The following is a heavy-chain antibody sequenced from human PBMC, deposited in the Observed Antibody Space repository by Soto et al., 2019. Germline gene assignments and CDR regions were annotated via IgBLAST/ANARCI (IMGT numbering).Heavy chain of an antibody. J-gene: IGHJ5*02. CDR1: GGTFSSYA. CDR3: ARSFYYGSGSPFNWFDP. V-gene: IGHV1-69*13. Sequence: SVKVSCKASGGTFSSYAISWVRQAPGQGLEWMGGIIPIFGTATYAQKFQGRVTITADESTSTAYMELSSLRSEDTAVYYCARSFYYGSGSPFNWFDPWGQGTLVTVSS. CDR2: IIPIFGTA. D-gene: IGHD3-10*01.